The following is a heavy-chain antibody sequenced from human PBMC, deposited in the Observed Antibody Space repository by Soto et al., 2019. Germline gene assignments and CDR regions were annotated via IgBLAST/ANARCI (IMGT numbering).Heavy chain of an antibody. V-gene: IGHV3-15*01. D-gene: IGHD2-2*01. CDR2: IKSKTDGGTT. J-gene: IGHJ5*02. CDR1: GFTFNNAW. CDR3: TTAIVVPRFDP. Sequence: PGGSLRPSCAASGFTFNNAWMSWVRQAPGKGLEWVGRIKSKTDGGTTDYAAPGKGRFTISRDDSKNTVYLQMNSLKTEDTAVYYCTTAIVVPRFDPWGQGTLVTVSS.